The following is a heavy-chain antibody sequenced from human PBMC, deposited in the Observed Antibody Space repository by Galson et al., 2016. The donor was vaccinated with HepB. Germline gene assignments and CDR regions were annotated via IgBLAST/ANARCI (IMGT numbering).Heavy chain of an antibody. D-gene: IGHD2-2*01. V-gene: IGHV3-9*01. CDR1: GFKIDDYA. Sequence: SLRLSCAGSGFKIDDYAMHWVRQDPGKGLEWVSGISWNDKTLGHADSVKGRFAVSRDNAKNSLYLEINSLRIEDTALYFCAKDRGGGYCTTPSCFAFDLWGQGTMVTVSS. CDR2: ISWNDKTL. CDR3: AKDRGGGYCTTPSCFAFDL. J-gene: IGHJ3*01.